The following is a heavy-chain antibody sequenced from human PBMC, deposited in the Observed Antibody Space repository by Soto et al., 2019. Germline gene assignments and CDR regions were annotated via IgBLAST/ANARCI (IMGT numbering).Heavy chain of an antibody. Sequence: QVQLVQSGAEVKKPGASVKVSCKASGYTFTSYAMHWVRQAPGQRLEWMGWINAGNGNTKYSQKFQGRVTITRDTSESTAYMELSSFRSEDTAVYYCARGGSLYWYFDLWGRGTLVTVSS. V-gene: IGHV1-3*01. CDR2: INAGNGNT. CDR1: GYTFTSYA. J-gene: IGHJ2*01. CDR3: ARGGSLYWYFDL. D-gene: IGHD1-26*01.